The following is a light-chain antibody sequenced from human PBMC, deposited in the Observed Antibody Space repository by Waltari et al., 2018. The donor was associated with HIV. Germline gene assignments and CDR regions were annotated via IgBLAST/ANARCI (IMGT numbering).Light chain of an antibody. J-gene: IGLJ3*02. Sequence: QLVLSQSPSASASLGASVKLTCTLSSGHSSYAIAWRQQQTEKGPQYLMKVNSDGSHTKGDGIPDRFSGSSSGAERYLTISSLQSEDEADYYCQTWVTGILVFGGGTKLTVL. CDR1: SGHSSYA. V-gene: IGLV4-69*01. CDR2: VNSDGSH. CDR3: QTWVTGILV.